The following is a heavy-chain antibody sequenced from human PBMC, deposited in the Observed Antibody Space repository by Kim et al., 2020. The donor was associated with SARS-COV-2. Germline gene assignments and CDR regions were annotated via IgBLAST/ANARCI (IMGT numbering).Heavy chain of an antibody. V-gene: IGHV4-59*09. Sequence: PSLKSRVTISVDTSKNQFSLKLSSVTAADTAVYYCARGASRYFGWSPFDYWGQGTLVTVSS. CDR3: ARGASRYFGWSPFDY. J-gene: IGHJ4*02. D-gene: IGHD3-9*01.